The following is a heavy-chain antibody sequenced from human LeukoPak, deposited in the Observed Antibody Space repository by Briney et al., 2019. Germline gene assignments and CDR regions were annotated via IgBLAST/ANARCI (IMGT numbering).Heavy chain of an antibody. CDR2: IKRQTEGWAK. D-gene: IGHD1-14*01. CDR3: SRNADHDW. V-gene: IGHV3-15*01. CDR1: GGSISSSNW. J-gene: IGHJ4*02. Sequence: PSGTLSLTCAVSGGSISSSNWWSWVRQTPEKGLEWVARIKRQTEGWAKDYAAPVKGRFTISRDDSKSTVYLQMNSLEIEDTAVYYCSRNADHDWWGQGTLVTVSS.